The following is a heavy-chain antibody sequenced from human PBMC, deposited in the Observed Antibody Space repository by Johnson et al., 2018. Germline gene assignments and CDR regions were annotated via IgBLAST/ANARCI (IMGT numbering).Heavy chain of an antibody. CDR1: GFTFSTYS. J-gene: IGHJ3*02. D-gene: IGHD2-15*01. CDR2: ISYDGYSR. V-gene: IGHV3-30*18. CDR3: AKDRTSGGDAFDI. Sequence: VQLVETGGGVVQPGMSLRLSCAASGFTFSTYSIHWVRQAPDKGLEWVSVISYDGYSRYYADSVKGRVTISRDNSKNTLYLQMNSLIAEDTAVYYCAKDRTSGGDAFDIWGRGTMVTVSS.